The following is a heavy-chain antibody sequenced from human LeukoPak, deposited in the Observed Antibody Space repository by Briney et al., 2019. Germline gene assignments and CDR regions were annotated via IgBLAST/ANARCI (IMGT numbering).Heavy chain of an antibody. J-gene: IGHJ3*02. CDR2: IYYSGST. V-gene: IGHV4-39*01. CDR3: ARQGAGGRAFDI. CDR1: GGSISSSSYY. D-gene: IGHD6-19*01. Sequence: SETLSLTCTVSGGSISSSSYYWGWIRQPPGKGLEWIGGIYYSGSTYYNPSLKSRVTISVETSKNQVSLKLSSVTAADTAVYYCARQGAGGRAFDIWGQGTMVTVSS.